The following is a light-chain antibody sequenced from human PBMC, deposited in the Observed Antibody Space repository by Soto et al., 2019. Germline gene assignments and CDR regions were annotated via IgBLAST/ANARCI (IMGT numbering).Light chain of an antibody. CDR2: GAS. Sequence: EIVLTQSPGTLSLSPGERATLSCRASQSVSNSYLAWYQQKPGQAPRLLIYGASSRATGIPDRFSGSGSGTDFTLTISRLEPEDVAVYYCQQYEAVVTFGQGTRLEIK. V-gene: IGKV3-20*01. CDR3: QQYEAVVT. CDR1: QSVSNSY. J-gene: IGKJ5*01.